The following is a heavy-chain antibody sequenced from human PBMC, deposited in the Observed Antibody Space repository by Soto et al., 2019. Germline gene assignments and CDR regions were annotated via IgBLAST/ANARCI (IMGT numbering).Heavy chain of an antibody. CDR3: AGDWGWQQLIYWFDP. D-gene: IGHD6-13*01. V-gene: IGHV1-2*02. CDR1: GYTFTGYY. CDR2: INPSSGGT. Sequence: ASVKVSCKASGYTFTGYYMHWVRQAPGQGLEWMGWINPSSGGTNYAQKFQGRVTMTRDTSISTAYMELSRLRSDDTAGDYWAGDWGWQQLIYWFDPLGQGTRGTGSS. J-gene: IGHJ5*02.